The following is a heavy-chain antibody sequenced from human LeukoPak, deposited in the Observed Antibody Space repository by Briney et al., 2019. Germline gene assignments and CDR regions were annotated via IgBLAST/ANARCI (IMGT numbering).Heavy chain of an antibody. J-gene: IGHJ5*02. CDR2: IYYSGST. V-gene: IGHV4-59*01. Sequence: KPSETLSLTCTVSGGSISSYYWSWIRQPPGKGLEWIGYIYYSGSTNYNPSLKSRVTISVDTSKHQFSLKLSSVTAADTAVYYCARWNNYDSSGYYNNWFDPWGQGTLVTVSS. CDR1: GGSISSYY. D-gene: IGHD3-22*01. CDR3: ARWNNYDSSGYYNNWFDP.